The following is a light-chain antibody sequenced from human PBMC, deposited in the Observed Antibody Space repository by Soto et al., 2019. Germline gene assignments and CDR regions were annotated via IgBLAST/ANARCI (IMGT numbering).Light chain of an antibody. CDR3: SSYTSISTLYV. CDR1: SSDVGGYNY. J-gene: IGLJ1*01. V-gene: IGLV2-14*01. Sequence: QSVLTQPASVSGSPGQSITISCTGTSSDVGGYNYVSWYQQHPGKAPKLMIFEVSSRPSGVSYRFSGSKSGNTASLTISGLQAEDEADYYCSSYTSISTLYVFGSGTKVTVL. CDR2: EVS.